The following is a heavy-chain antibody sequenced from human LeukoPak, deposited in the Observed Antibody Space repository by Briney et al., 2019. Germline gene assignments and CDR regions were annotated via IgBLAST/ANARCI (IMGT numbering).Heavy chain of an antibody. CDR1: GFTFSSYW. D-gene: IGHD6-13*01. CDR2: INSDGSST. J-gene: IGHJ4*02. V-gene: IGHV3-74*01. CDR3: ARGDPKQQPDKGDY. Sequence: PGGSLGLSCAASGFTFSSYWMHWVRQAPGKGLVWVSRINSDGSSTSYADSVKGRFTISRDNAKNTLYLQMNSLRAEDTAVYYCARGDPKQQPDKGDYWGQGTLVTVSS.